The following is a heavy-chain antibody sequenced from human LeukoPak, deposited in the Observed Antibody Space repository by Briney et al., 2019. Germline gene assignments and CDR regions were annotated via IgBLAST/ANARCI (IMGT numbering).Heavy chain of an antibody. CDR1: GGSVSSGSYY. J-gene: IGHJ4*02. Sequence: LETLSFTCTVSGGSVSSGSYYWSWIRQPPGKGLEWIGYIYYSGSTNYNPSLKGRVTISVDTSKNQFSLKLSSVTAADTAVYYCARGDDYGDYSGDYWGQGTLVTVSS. V-gene: IGHV4-61*01. D-gene: IGHD4-17*01. CDR2: IYYSGST. CDR3: ARGDDYGDYSGDY.